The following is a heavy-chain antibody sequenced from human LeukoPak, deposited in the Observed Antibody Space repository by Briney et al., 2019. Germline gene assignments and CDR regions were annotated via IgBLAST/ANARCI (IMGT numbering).Heavy chain of an antibody. CDR1: GFTFSSYW. CDR3: ARVGGRYSPLGY. D-gene: IGHD3-16*02. Sequence: GGSLRLSCAASGFTFSSYWVNWVRQAPGKGLEWVAKIKQDGSGKYYVDSVKGRFTISRDNDKNSLFLQMTSPRAEDTAVYYCARVGGRYSPLGYWGQGTLVTVSS. J-gene: IGHJ4*02. V-gene: IGHV3-7*01. CDR2: IKQDGSGK.